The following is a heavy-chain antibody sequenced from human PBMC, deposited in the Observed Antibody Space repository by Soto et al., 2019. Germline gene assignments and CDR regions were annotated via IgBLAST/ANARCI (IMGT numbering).Heavy chain of an antibody. J-gene: IGHJ4*02. CDR2: VSIGGST. Sequence: DVQLLESGGGLVQPEGSLRLSCAASGFTFSSYAMGWVRQGPGKGLEWVAVVSIGGSTHYADSVRGRFTISRDNSKNTLSLHMNSLTAADTAVYFCAKRRGAGGHFDYWGQGALVTVSS. CDR3: AKRRGAGGHFDY. CDR1: GFTFSSYA. D-gene: IGHD2-15*01. V-gene: IGHV3-23*01.